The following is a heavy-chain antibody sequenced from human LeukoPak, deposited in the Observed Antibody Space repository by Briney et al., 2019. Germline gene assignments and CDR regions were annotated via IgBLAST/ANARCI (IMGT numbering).Heavy chain of an antibody. CDR1: GYTLTELS. D-gene: IGHD2-2*01. V-gene: IGHV1-24*01. Sequence: ASVKVSCKVSGYTLTELSMHWVRQAPGKGLEWMGGFDPEDGETIYAQKFQGRVTMTEDTSTDTAYMELSSLRSEDTAVYSCATSIEVEPAATIMYSYGMDVWGKGTTVTVSS. CDR2: FDPEDGET. CDR3: ATSIEVEPAATIMYSYGMDV. J-gene: IGHJ6*04.